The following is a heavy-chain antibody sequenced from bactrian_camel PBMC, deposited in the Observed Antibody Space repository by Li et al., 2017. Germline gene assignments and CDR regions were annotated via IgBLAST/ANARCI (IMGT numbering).Heavy chain of an antibody. CDR1: GLGFTMATKC. J-gene: IGHJ4*01. V-gene: IGHV3S53*01. D-gene: IGHD3*01. CDR2: IDSDEIS. Sequence: HVQLVESGGGSVQAGGSARLSCVASGLGFTMATKCMGWFRQAPGEEREGVATIDSDEISTYVDSVKGRFTISKDGTKNTLFLRMNNLKPEDTALYYCAASYRVFGLCSSADYAYDYWGQGTQVTVS. CDR3: AASYRVFGLCSSADYAYDY.